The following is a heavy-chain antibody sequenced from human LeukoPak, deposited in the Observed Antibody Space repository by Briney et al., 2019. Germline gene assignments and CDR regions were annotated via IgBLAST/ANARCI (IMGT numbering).Heavy chain of an antibody. J-gene: IGHJ5*02. CDR1: GFTFNNYW. Sequence: GGSLRLSCAASGFTFNNYWMNWVRQAPGKGLEWVANIEQDGSEKYYVDSVKSRFTISRDNAKNSLYLQMNNLRAEDTALYYCASFNVINYFDPWGQGTLVTVSS. V-gene: IGHV3-7*01. D-gene: IGHD2/OR15-2a*01. CDR3: ASFNVINYFDP. CDR2: IEQDGSEK.